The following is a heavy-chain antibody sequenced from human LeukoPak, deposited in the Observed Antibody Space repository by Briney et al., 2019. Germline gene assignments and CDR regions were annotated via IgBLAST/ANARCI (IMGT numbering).Heavy chain of an antibody. CDR1: GFTFGDYA. D-gene: IGHD3-10*01. CDR2: IRSKASGGTT. CDR3: TRCNFGEFYFDY. V-gene: IGHV3-49*04. J-gene: IGHJ4*02. Sequence: GGSLRLSCTASGFTFGDYAMSWVRQAPGKGLEWVGFIRSKASGGTTEYAASVKGRFTISRDDSKSIAYLQMNSLITEDTAVYYCTRCNFGEFYFDYWGQGTLVTVPS.